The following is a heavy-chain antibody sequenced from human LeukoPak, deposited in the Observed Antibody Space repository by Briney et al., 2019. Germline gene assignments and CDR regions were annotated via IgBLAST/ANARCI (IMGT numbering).Heavy chain of an antibody. Sequence: GGSLRLSCAASGFTFTKAYMSWVRQAPGKGLEWVGRIKSRVDGGTADFAAPVKGRFTISRDNAKNSLYLQMNSLRAEDTAVYYCAKGSDFWSGYHSLGMDVWGQGTTVTVSS. V-gene: IGHV3-15*01. D-gene: IGHD3-3*01. CDR3: AKGSDFWSGYHSLGMDV. J-gene: IGHJ6*02. CDR2: IKSRVDGGTA. CDR1: GFTFTKAY.